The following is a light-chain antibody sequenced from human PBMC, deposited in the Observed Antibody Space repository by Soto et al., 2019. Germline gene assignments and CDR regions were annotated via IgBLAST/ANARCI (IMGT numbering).Light chain of an antibody. CDR3: QSYDSSLSADV. V-gene: IGLV1-40*01. J-gene: IGLJ1*01. CDR2: GNS. CDR1: SSNIGAGYD. Sequence: QSVLTQPPSVSGAPGQRVTISCTGGSSNIGAGYDVHWYQQLPGTAPKLLIYGNSNRPSGVPDRFSGSKSGTSASLAITGLQAEDEADHYCQSYDSSLSADVFGTGTKLTVL.